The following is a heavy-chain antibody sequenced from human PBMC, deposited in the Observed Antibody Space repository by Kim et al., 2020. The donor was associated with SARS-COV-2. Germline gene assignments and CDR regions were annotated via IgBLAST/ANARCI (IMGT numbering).Heavy chain of an antibody. Sequence: ASVKVSCKASGYTFTGYYMHWVRQAPGQGLEWMRRINPNNGGTNYAQKFQGRVTMTRDTSISTAYMELSSLRSDDTAVYYCARVPIVGPTGDFDYWGQGTLVTVSS. J-gene: IGHJ4*02. CDR3: ARVPIVGPTGDFDY. CDR1: GYTFTGYY. V-gene: IGHV1-2*06. CDR2: INPNNGGT. D-gene: IGHD1-26*01.